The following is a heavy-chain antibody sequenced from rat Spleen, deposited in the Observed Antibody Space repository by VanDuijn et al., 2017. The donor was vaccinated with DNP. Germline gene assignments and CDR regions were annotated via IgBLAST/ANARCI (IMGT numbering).Heavy chain of an antibody. CDR2: INSGGGST. Sequence: EVQLVESGGGLVQPGRSKKLSCAASGFSFSTSDMAWVRQAPTRGLEWVASINSGGGSTYYRDSVKGRFTISRDNARSTLYLQMDSLRSEDTATYYCARPDYWGQGVMVTVSS. V-gene: IGHV5-25*01. CDR1: GFSFSTSD. CDR3: ARPDY. J-gene: IGHJ2*01.